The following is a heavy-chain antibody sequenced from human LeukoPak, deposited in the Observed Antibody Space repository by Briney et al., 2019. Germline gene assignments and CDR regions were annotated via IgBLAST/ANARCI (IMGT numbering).Heavy chain of an antibody. CDR1: GFTVSSNY. V-gene: IGHV3-53*01. Sequence: GGSLRLSCAASGFTVSSNYMSWVRQAPGKGLEWVSVIYSGGSTYYADSVKGRFTISRDNSKNTLYLQMNSLRAEDTAVYYCAKVGTYYYDSSGYLFDYWGQGTLVTVSS. J-gene: IGHJ4*02. D-gene: IGHD3-22*01. CDR3: AKVGTYYYDSSGYLFDY. CDR2: IYSGGST.